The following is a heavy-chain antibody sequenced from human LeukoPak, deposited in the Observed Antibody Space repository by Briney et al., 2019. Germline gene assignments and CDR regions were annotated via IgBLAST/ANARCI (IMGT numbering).Heavy chain of an antibody. CDR3: AKLTHYYYDSSGYYGY. J-gene: IGHJ4*02. D-gene: IGHD3-22*01. V-gene: IGHV3-23*01. CDR2: ISGSGGST. Sequence: GGSLRLSCAASGFTFSSYAMSWVRQAPGKGLEWVSAISGSGGSTYYADSVRGRFTTSRDNSKNTLYLQMNSLRAEDTAVYYCAKLTHYYYDSSGYYGYWGQGTLVTVSS. CDR1: GFTFSSYA.